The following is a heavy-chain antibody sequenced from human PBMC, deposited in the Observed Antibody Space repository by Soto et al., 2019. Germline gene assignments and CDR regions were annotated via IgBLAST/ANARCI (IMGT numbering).Heavy chain of an antibody. CDR1: GFSVSSKY. V-gene: IGHV3-53*01. Sequence: GVSLRLSCAVSGFSVSSKYMSWVRQAAGKGLEWVAVIYAGSITFYADSVKGRFTISRDDSKNSLYLQMSSLRVEDTAVYYCARIPYDNSGTIFDYWGQGTQVTVSS. CDR2: IYAGSIT. D-gene: IGHD3-22*01. CDR3: ARIPYDNSGTIFDY. J-gene: IGHJ4*02.